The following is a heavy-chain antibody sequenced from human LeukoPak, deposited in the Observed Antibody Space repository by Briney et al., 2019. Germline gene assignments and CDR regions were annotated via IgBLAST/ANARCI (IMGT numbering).Heavy chain of an antibody. Sequence: SETLSLTCTVSGGSISGYYWSWIRQPAGKGLEWIGRIYTSGSTNYSPSLKSRVTMSVDTSKNQFSLKLSSVTAADTAVYYCARDKMGDLDPDAFDIWGQGTMVTVSS. CDR1: GGSISGYY. D-gene: IGHD3-16*01. J-gene: IGHJ3*02. CDR3: ARDKMGDLDPDAFDI. CDR2: IYTSGST. V-gene: IGHV4-4*07.